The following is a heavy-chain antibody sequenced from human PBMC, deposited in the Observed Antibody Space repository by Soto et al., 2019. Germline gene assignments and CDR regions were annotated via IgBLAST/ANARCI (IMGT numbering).Heavy chain of an antibody. Sequence: SETLSLTCAVYGGSFSGYYWSWIRQPPGKGLEWIGEINHSGSTNYNPSLKSRVTISVDTSKNQFSLKLSSVTAADTAVYYCARKRDWMPYYYYYGMDVWGHGTTVTVS. D-gene: IGHD1-1*01. CDR1: GGSFSGYY. CDR2: INHSGST. V-gene: IGHV4-34*01. CDR3: ARKRDWMPYYYYYGMDV. J-gene: IGHJ6*02.